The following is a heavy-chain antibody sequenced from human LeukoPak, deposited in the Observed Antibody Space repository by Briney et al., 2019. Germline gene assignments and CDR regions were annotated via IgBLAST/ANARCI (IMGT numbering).Heavy chain of an antibody. Sequence: GGSLRLSCAASGFTFSSHAMSWVRQAPGKGLEWVSAISGSGGSTYYADSVKGRFTISRDNSKNTLYLQMNSLRAEDTAVYYCAKDTSMDFWSGYLFDYWGQGTLVTVSS. D-gene: IGHD3-3*01. CDR2: ISGSGGST. J-gene: IGHJ4*02. V-gene: IGHV3-23*01. CDR1: GFTFSSHA. CDR3: AKDTSMDFWSGYLFDY.